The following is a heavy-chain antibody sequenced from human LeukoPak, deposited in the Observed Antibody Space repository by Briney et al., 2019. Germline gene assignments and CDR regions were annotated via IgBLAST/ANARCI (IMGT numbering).Heavy chain of an antibody. CDR3: ARDRADIVVVPAAIEDKYYYYGMDV. CDR2: INPNSGGT. J-gene: IGHJ6*02. V-gene: IGHV1-2*02. Sequence: ASVKVSCKASGYTFTGYYMHRVRQAPGQGLEWMGWINPNSGGTNYAQKFQGRVTMTRDTSISTAYMELSRLRSDDTAVYYCARDRADIVVVPAAIEDKYYYYGMDVWGQGTTVTVSS. CDR1: GYTFTGYY. D-gene: IGHD2-2*02.